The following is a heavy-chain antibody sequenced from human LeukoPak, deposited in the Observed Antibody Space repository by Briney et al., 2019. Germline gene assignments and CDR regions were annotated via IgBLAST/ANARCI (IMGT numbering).Heavy chain of an antibody. CDR3: VRSDNWNYLFDY. Sequence: GGSLRLSCAASGFTVSSNYMSWVRQAPGKGLEWVSVIYSGGSTYYADSVKGRFTISRDNSKKTLYLQMNSLRAEDMAVYYCVRSDNWNYLFDYWGQGTLVTVSS. V-gene: IGHV3-53*01. CDR2: IYSGGST. D-gene: IGHD1-7*01. J-gene: IGHJ4*02. CDR1: GFTVSSNY.